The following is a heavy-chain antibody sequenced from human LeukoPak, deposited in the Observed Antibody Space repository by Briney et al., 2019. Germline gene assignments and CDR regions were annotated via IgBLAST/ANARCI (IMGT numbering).Heavy chain of an antibody. V-gene: IGHV3-30*18. CDR2: ISYDGSNK. Sequence: GRSLRLSCAASGYTFSSYGMHWVRQAPGKGLEWVAVISYDGSNKYYADSVKGRFTISRDNSKNTLYLQMNSLRAEDTAVYYCAKVSVVAATIGNFDCWGQGTLVTVSS. CDR3: AKVSVVAATIGNFDC. J-gene: IGHJ4*02. D-gene: IGHD2-15*01. CDR1: GYTFSSYG.